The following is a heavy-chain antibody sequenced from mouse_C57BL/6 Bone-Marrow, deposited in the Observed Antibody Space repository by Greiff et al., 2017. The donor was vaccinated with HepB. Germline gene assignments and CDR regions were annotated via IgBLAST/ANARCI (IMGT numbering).Heavy chain of an antibody. CDR1: GFTLSSFG. D-gene: IGHD2-10*02. Sequence: VQLQESGGGLVQPGGSRKLSCAVSGFTLSSFGIHWVRQAPEKGLEWVAYISSGGTTIYYADTVKGRFTISRDNPMNTLFLQMTSLRSEDTAMYYCAKYGNYVGYAMDYWGQGTSVTVSS. J-gene: IGHJ4*01. CDR2: ISSGGTTI. V-gene: IGHV5-17*02. CDR3: AKYGNYVGYAMDY.